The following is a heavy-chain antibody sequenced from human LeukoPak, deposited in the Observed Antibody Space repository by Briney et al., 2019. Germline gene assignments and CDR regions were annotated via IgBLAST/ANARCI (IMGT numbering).Heavy chain of an antibody. CDR2: IYSTGST. V-gene: IGHV4-4*07. CDR3: AKDESDSSGLFN. J-gene: IGHJ4*02. CDR1: GGSISSYY. Sequence: SETLSLTCTVSGGSISSYYWSWIRQPAGKGLEWIGYIYSTGSTNFNPSLKSRLTMSIDTSKNQFSLNLSSVTAADTAMYYCAKDESDSSGLFNWGQGTLVTVSS. D-gene: IGHD6-19*01.